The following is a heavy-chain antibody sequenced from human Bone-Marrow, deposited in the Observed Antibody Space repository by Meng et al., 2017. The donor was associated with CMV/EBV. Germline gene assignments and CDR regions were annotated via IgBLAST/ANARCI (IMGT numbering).Heavy chain of an antibody. CDR2: ILPILGIA. CDR1: GGTFSSYA. D-gene: IGHD3-10*01. Sequence: SVKVSCKASGGTFSSYAVSWVRQAPGQGLEWMGGILPILGIANYAQKFQGRVTITADKSTSTAYMDLSSLRSEDTAVYYCARDNYYGSGSYPGGFVYRGQGTLVTVSS. CDR3: ARDNYYGSGSYPGGFVY. J-gene: IGHJ4*02. V-gene: IGHV1-69*10.